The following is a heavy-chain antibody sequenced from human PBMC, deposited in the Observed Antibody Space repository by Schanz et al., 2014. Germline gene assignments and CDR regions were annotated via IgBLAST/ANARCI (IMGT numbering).Heavy chain of an antibody. V-gene: IGHV1-18*04. Sequence: QGQLVQSGAEVKKPGVSVKVSCKASGYTFTTYYIHWVRQAPGQGLEWMGWISVYHGHTNYAEKVHGRVTMTTDTSTSTAYMELRSLISDDTAVYYCAKVDRTRYYAMDVWGQGTTVTVSS. CDR3: AKVDRTRYYAMDV. D-gene: IGHD3-9*01. CDR1: GYTFTTYY. CDR2: ISVYHGHT. J-gene: IGHJ6*02.